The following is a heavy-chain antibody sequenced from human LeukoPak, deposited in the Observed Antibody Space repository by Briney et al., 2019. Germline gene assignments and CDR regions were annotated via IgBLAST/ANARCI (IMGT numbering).Heavy chain of an antibody. J-gene: IGHJ3*02. CDR1: GFTFKDYW. Sequence: PGGSLRLSCATSGFTFKDYWMTWVRQAPGKGLEWVANIKKDGSDKYYVDSVKGRFTISRDNAKSSLYLQMNNLRAEDTAVYYCAKDQHYYGSGDAFDIWGQGTMVTVSS. CDR3: AKDQHYYGSGDAFDI. D-gene: IGHD3-10*01. V-gene: IGHV3-7*01. CDR2: IKKDGSDK.